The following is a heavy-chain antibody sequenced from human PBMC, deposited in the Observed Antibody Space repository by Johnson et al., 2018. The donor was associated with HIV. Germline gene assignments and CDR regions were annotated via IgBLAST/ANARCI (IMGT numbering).Heavy chain of an antibody. CDR1: GFTFRSYA. J-gene: IGHJ3*02. Sequence: QVQLVESGGGVVRPGGSLRLSCAASGFTFRSYAMPWVRQAPGKGLGWVAVIPYDGRNKYYADSVRGRFTTSRDNSKNSLYLQMNSLRAEDTALYYCARKGERGIAVAEDAFDIWGQGTMVTVSS. D-gene: IGHD6-19*01. CDR2: IPYDGRNK. CDR3: ARKGERGIAVAEDAFDI. V-gene: IGHV3-30*07.